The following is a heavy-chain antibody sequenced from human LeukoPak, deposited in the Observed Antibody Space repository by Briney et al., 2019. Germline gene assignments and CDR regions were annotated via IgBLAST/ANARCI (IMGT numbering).Heavy chain of an antibody. J-gene: IGHJ4*02. D-gene: IGHD6-13*01. Sequence: HPGGSVRLSCAASGFTFSSYWMHWVRHAPGKGLVWVSRINSDGSSTSYADSVKGRFTISRDNAKNTLYLQMNSLRAEDTAVYYRARAFPSEQQLGYWGQGTLVTVSS. V-gene: IGHV3-74*01. CDR1: GFTFSSYW. CDR2: INSDGSST. CDR3: ARAFPSEQQLGY.